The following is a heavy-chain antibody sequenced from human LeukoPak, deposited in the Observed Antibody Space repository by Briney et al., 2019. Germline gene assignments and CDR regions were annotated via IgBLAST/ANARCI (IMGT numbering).Heavy chain of an antibody. J-gene: IGHJ4*02. CDR3: ARLRGYSYAGDY. CDR1: GGSITSGGYY. Sequence: SETLSLTCTVSGGSITSGGYYWGWIRQPPGKGLEWIGSVYYSGSIHYNPSLKSRVTISADTSKNQISLKLSSVTAADTAVYYCARLRGYSYAGDYWGQGSLVTVSS. V-gene: IGHV4-39*07. D-gene: IGHD5-18*01. CDR2: VYYSGSI.